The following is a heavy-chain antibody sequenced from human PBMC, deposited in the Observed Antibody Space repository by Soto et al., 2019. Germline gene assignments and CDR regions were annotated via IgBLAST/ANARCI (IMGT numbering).Heavy chain of an antibody. CDR3: AKDSSSFPYYFDY. Sequence: EVQLVESGGGLVQPGRSLRLSSAASGFTFDDYAMHWVRQAPGKGLEWVSGISWNSGSIGYADSVKGRFTISRDNAKNSLYLQMNSLRAEDTALYYCAKDSSSFPYYFDYWGQGTLVTVSS. CDR1: GFTFDDYA. J-gene: IGHJ4*02. CDR2: ISWNSGSI. V-gene: IGHV3-9*01.